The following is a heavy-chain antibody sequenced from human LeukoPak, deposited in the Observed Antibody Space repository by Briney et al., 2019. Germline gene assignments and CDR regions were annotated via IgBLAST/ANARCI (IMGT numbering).Heavy chain of an antibody. Sequence: APVKVSCKASGYTFTGYYMHWVRQAPGQGLEWMGWINPNSGGTNYAQKFQGRVTMTRDTSISTAYMELSRLRSDDTAVYYCARDGSYCGGDCYSDYYYYMDVWGKGTTVTVSS. CDR1: GYTFTGYY. J-gene: IGHJ6*03. V-gene: IGHV1-2*02. CDR3: ARDGSYCGGDCYSDYYYYMDV. CDR2: INPNSGGT. D-gene: IGHD2-21*02.